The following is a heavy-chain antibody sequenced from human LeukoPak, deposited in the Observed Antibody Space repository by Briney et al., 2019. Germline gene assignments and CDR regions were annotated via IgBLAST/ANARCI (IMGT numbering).Heavy chain of an antibody. CDR3: AKDNYDFWSGYYDN. CDR1: GFTFSRYS. Sequence: PGGSLRLSCAASGFTFSRYSMHWVRQAPGKGLEWVAFIRYDGSNKYYADSVKGRFTISRDNSKNTLYLQMNSLRAEDTAVYYCAKDNYDFWSGYYDNWGQGTLVTVSS. V-gene: IGHV3-30*02. J-gene: IGHJ4*02. D-gene: IGHD3-3*01. CDR2: IRYDGSNK.